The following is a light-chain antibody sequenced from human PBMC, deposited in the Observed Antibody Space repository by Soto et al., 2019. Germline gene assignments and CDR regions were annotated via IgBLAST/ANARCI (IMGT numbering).Light chain of an antibody. J-gene: IGKJ1*01. V-gene: IGKV3-20*01. Sequence: EIVLPQSPGTLSLSPGERATLSCRASQSVSSSYLAWYQQKPGQAPRLLIYGASIRATGVPDRFSGSGSGTDFTLTITRLEPEDFAVYYCQQYGSSYPWTFGQGTKVDIK. CDR3: QQYGSSYPWT. CDR2: GAS. CDR1: QSVSSSY.